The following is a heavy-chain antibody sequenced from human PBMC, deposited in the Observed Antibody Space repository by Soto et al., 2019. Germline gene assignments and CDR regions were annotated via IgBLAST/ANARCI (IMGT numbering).Heavy chain of an antibody. V-gene: IGHV4-31*03. CDR1: GGSISSGGYY. CDR2: IYYSGST. D-gene: IGHD6-6*01. J-gene: IGHJ6*02. Sequence: SETLSLTCTVSGGSISSGGYYWSWIRQHPGKGLEWIGYIYYSGSTYYNPSLKSRVTISVDTSKNQFSLKLSSVTAADTAVYYCARDSRQRASSSFYYYYRMDVWGQGTTVTVSS. CDR3: ARDSRQRASSSFYYYYRMDV.